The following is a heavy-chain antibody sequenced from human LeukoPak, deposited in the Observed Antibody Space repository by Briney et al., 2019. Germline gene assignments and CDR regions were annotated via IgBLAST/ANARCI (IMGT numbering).Heavy chain of an antibody. V-gene: IGHV1-69*05. CDR3: ARGVGSSSWYGGYYFDY. J-gene: IGHJ4*02. Sequence: ASVKVSCKASGGTFSSYAISWVRQAPGQGLEWMGGIIPIFGTANYAQKFQGRVTITTDKSTSTAYMELSSLRSEDTAVYYCARGVGSSSWYGGYYFDYWGQGTLVTVSS. CDR2: IIPIFGTA. D-gene: IGHD6-13*01. CDR1: GGTFSSYA.